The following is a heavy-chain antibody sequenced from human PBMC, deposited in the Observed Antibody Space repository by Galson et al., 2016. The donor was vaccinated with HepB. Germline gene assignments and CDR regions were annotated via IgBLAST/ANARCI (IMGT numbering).Heavy chain of an antibody. J-gene: IGHJ4*02. CDR3: ARGGYAWGGYPNDY. V-gene: IGHV3-23*01. CDR1: GFTFSRYS. CDR2: ITGSGDST. Sequence: SLRLSCAASGFTFSRYSMTWVRQAPGKGLAWVSSITGSGDSTYYADSVKGRFTLSRDNSKNTVYLLMNSLRVEDTAVYYCARGGYAWGGYPNDYRGQGTLVIVSS. D-gene: IGHD3-16*02.